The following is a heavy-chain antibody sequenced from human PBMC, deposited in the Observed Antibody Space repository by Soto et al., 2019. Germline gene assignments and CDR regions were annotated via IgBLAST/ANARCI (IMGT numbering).Heavy chain of an antibody. CDR2: IYYSGST. CDR3: ARDYCSGGSCEPNAPDY. Sequence: SETLSLTCTVSGGSISSGGYYWSWIRQHPGKGLEWIGYIYYSGSTYYNPSLKSRVTISVDTSKNQFSLKLSSVTAADTAVYYCARDYCSGGSCEPNAPDYWGQGTLVTVSS. V-gene: IGHV4-31*03. CDR1: GGSISSGGYY. D-gene: IGHD2-15*01. J-gene: IGHJ4*02.